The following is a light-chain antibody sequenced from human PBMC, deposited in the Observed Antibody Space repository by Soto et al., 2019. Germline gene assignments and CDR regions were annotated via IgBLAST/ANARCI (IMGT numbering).Light chain of an antibody. CDR3: QQVKSYPRT. CDR2: AES. Sequence: IKLPKPRSFLFTSGGARVAITSRSSQGIAGSLAWYQQKPGKPPKLLIYAESTLQSGVPSRFSGSGSGTRGTLTISSLQPEDFATYYCQQVKSYPRTFGGGTKVDIK. J-gene: IGKJ4*01. V-gene: IGKV1-9*01. CDR1: QGIAGS.